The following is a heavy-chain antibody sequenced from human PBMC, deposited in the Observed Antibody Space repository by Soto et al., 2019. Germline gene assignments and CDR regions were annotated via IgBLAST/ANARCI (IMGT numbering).Heavy chain of an antibody. V-gene: IGHV3-53*01. Sequence: PGGSLRLSCAASGFTVTSYYMGWVRQAPGKGLEWVSLIYTGGNTNYADSVKGRFTISRDNSKNTLYLQMNSLRAEDTAVYYCARDYYYGSGNYYRADYYHYGMDVWGQGTTVTVSS. D-gene: IGHD3-10*01. CDR2: IYTGGNT. CDR3: ARDYYYGSGNYYRADYYHYGMDV. J-gene: IGHJ6*02. CDR1: GFTVTSYY.